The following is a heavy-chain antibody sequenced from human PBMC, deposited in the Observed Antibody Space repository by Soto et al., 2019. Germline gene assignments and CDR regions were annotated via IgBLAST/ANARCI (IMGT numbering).Heavy chain of an antibody. V-gene: IGHV4-34*01. CDR2: INHSGST. CDR3: ARRIYYYYGMDV. Sequence: QVQLQQWGAGLLKPSETLSLTCAVYGGSFSGYYWSWIRQPPGKGLEWIGEINHSGSTNYNPSHKSRVTISVDTSKNQFSLKLSSVTAADTAVYYCARRIYYYYGMDVWGQGTTVTVSS. CDR1: GGSFSGYY. J-gene: IGHJ6*02.